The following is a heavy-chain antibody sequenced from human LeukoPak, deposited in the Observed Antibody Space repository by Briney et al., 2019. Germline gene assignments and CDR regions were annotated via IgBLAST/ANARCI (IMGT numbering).Heavy chain of an antibody. D-gene: IGHD6-19*01. J-gene: IGHJ6*02. V-gene: IGHV1-8*01. CDR1: GYTFTSYD. Sequence: SVKVSCKASGYTFTSYDINWVRQATGQGIEWMGWMNPNSGNTGYAQKFQGRVTMTRNTSISTAYMELSSLRSEDTAVYYCARAPVAGNYYYGMDVWGQGTTVTVSS. CDR2: MNPNSGNT. CDR3: ARAPVAGNYYYGMDV.